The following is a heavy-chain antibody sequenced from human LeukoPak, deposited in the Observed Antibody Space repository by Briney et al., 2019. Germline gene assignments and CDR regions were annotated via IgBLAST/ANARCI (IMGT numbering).Heavy chain of an antibody. CDR1: GFTFSSYG. CDR3: AKARSSGWYEGNDNWFDP. V-gene: IGHV3-30*02. CDR2: IRYDGSNK. D-gene: IGHD6-19*01. Sequence: GGSLRLSCAASGFTFSSYGMHWVRQAPGKGLEWVAFIRYDGSNKYYADSVKGRFTISRDNSKNTLYLQMNSLRAEDTAVYYCAKARSSGWYEGNDNWFDPWGQGTLVTVSS. J-gene: IGHJ5*02.